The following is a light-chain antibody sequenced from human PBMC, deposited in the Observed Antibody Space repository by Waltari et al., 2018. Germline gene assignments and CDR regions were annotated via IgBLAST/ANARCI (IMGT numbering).Light chain of an antibody. CDR3: RSYAGSKDWV. V-gene: IGLV2-8*01. CDR2: EVS. J-gene: IGLJ3*02. Sequence: SALTQPPSASGSPGQSVTISCTGTSSDVGYYDYVSWYQHHPGKAPRLVLYEVSKRRAGVPDRFSGSKSGDTASLTVAGLQAEEEADYYSRSYAGSKDWVFGGGTKRTVL. CDR1: SSDVGYYDY.